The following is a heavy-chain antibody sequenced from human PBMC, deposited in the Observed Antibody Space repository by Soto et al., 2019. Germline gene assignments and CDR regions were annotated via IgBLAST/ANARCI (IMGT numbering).Heavy chain of an antibody. D-gene: IGHD4-17*01. CDR3: AKDDLRTTVGWFGY. CDR2: ISYDGSNK. CDR1: GFTFSSYG. V-gene: IGHV3-30*18. Sequence: QVQLVESGGGVVQPGRSLRLSCAASGFTFSSYGMHWVRQAPGKGLEWVAVISYDGSNKYYADSVKGRFTISRDNSKNTLYLQMNSLRAEDTAVYYCAKDDLRTTVGWFGYWGQGTLVTVSS. J-gene: IGHJ4*02.